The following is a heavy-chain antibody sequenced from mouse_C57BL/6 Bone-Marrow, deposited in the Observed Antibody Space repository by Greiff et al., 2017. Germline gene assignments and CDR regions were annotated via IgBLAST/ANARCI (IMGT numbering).Heavy chain of an antibody. CDR1: GYTFTSYW. CDR2: IDPSDSYT. CDR3: ARRLTGPYAMDY. D-gene: IGHD4-1*01. V-gene: IGHV1-69*01. Sequence: QVQLQQPGAELVMPGASVKLSCKASGYTFTSYWMHWVKQRPGQGLEWIGEIDPSDSYTNYNQKFKGKSTLTVDKSSSTAYMQLSSLTSEDSAVYYCARRLTGPYAMDYWGQGTSVTVSS. J-gene: IGHJ4*01.